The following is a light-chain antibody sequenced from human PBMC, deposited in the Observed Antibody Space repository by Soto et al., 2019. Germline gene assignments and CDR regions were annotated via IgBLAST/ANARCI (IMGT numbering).Light chain of an antibody. V-gene: IGLV1-36*01. CDR1: SSNIGNNV. CDR3: AAWDDSLNGPV. Sequence: QSVLTQPPSVSEAPRQRVTISCSGSSSNIGNNVVNWYQQLPGKAPKLLIYFDDLLPSGVSDRFSGSKSGTSASLAISGLQSEDEADYYCAAWDDSLNGPVFGTGTKSPS. J-gene: IGLJ1*01. CDR2: FDD.